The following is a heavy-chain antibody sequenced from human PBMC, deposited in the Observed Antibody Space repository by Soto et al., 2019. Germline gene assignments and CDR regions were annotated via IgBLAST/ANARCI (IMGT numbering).Heavy chain of an antibody. CDR3: ARHKVPLRSLNWFDP. Sequence: QVQLQQWGAGLLKPSETLSLTCAVYGGYFSGYYWSWIRQPPGKGLEWIGEINHSGSTNYNPSLKSRVTISVDTSKNQFSLKLSSVTAADTAVYYCARHKVPLRSLNWFDPWGQGTLVTVSS. V-gene: IGHV4-34*01. CDR1: GGYFSGYY. J-gene: IGHJ5*02. CDR2: INHSGST.